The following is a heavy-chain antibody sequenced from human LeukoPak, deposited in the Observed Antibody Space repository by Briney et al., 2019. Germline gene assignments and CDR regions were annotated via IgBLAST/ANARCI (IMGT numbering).Heavy chain of an antibody. J-gene: IGHJ4*02. CDR2: IGPSGTAI. CDR1: GFTFSSYA. CDR3: ARDSQIVPATFDY. Sequence: GGTLRLSCAASGFTFSSYAMNWVRQAPGRGLEWVSYIGPSGTAIYYADSVKGRFTISRDSAKNSLFLQMNSLRAEDTAVYYCARDSQIVPATFDYWGQGTLVTVSS. D-gene: IGHD2-2*01. V-gene: IGHV3-48*04.